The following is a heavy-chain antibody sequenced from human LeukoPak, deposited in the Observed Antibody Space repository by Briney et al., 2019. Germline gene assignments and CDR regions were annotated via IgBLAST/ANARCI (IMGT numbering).Heavy chain of an antibody. CDR1: GFTFSSYA. CDR2: ISGSGSGGST. CDR3: ARSYEIVGANFFDY. V-gene: IGHV3-23*01. J-gene: IGHJ4*02. D-gene: IGHD1-26*01. Sequence: PGGSLRLSCAASGFTFSSYAMSWVRQAPGKGLEWVSGISGSGSGGSTYYADSVKGRFTISRDNSKDTLYLQMNSLRSEDTAVYYCARSYEIVGANFFDYWGQGTLVTVSS.